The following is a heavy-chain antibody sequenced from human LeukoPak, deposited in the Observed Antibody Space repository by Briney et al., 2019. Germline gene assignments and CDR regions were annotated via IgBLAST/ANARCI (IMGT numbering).Heavy chain of an antibody. J-gene: IGHJ5*02. V-gene: IGHV4-59*01. CDR2: IYYSGTT. D-gene: IGHD4-17*01. CDR1: GGSITSYY. CDR3: VRSKSGTYGWFDP. Sequence: PSETLFLTCTVSGGSITSYYWSWIRQPPGKGLEWIGYIYYSGTTNYNPSLKSRVTISVDTSKNQFSLKVNPVTAADTAVYYCVRSKSGTYGWFDPWGQGTLVTVSS.